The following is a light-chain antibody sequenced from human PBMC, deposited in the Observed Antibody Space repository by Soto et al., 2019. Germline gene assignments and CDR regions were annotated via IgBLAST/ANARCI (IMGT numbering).Light chain of an antibody. CDR3: QQYGSSEII. J-gene: IGKJ5*01. CDR1: QSLTNTD. Sequence: ENVLTQSQGTLSLTPGDSATLFCRARQSLTNTDIAWYQQKPGQAPRLLIYDISSRATGIPDRFSGSVSGTDFTLTITRLEPEDFAVFYCQQYGSSEIIFGKGTLLEIK. CDR2: DIS. V-gene: IGKV3-20*01.